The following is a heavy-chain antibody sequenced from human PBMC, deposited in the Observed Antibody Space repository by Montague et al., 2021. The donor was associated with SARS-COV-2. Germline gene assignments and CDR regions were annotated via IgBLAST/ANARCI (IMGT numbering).Heavy chain of an antibody. V-gene: IGHV4-34*01. CDR2: INHSGST. CDR3: ARARQDVVVPALGIGAYYYYYYMDV. J-gene: IGHJ6*03. Sequence: SETLSLTCAVYGGSFSGYYWSWIRQPPGKGLEWIGEINHSGSTNYNPSLKSRVTISVDTSKNQFSLKLSSVTAADTAVYYRARARQDVVVPALGIGAYYYYYYMDVGGKGTTVTVSS. D-gene: IGHD2-2*01. CDR1: GGSFSGYY.